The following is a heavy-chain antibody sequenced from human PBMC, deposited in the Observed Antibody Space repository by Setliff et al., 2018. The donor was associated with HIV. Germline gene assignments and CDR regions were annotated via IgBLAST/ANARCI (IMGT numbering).Heavy chain of an antibody. CDR3: ARESACSSTSCPKVLDY. CDR1: GGTFGIYG. D-gene: IGHD2-2*01. CDR2: TIPMFGTA. V-gene: IGHV1-69*05. J-gene: IGHJ4*02. Sequence: SVKVSCKASGGTFGIYGISWVRQAPGQGPEWMGGTIPMFGTANYAQKFQGRVTITTDESTNTGYMGLSSLRSEDTAVYYCARESACSSTSCPKVLDYWGQGTLVTVSS.